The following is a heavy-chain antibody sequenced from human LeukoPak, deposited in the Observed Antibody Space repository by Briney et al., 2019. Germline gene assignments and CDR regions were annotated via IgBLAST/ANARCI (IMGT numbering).Heavy chain of an antibody. CDR1: GYTFTSYD. D-gene: IGHD1-7*01. Sequence: GASVKVSCKASGYTFTSYDINWVRQATGQGLEWMGWMSPNSGNTGYAQKFQGRVTMTRDTSISTAYMELSSLRSDDTAVYYCARVLGTIDYWGQGTLVTVSS. J-gene: IGHJ4*02. V-gene: IGHV1-8*01. CDR3: ARVLGTIDY. CDR2: MSPNSGNT.